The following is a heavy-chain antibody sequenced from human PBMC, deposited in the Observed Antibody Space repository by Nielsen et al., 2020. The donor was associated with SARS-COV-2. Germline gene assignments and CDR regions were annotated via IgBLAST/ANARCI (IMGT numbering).Heavy chain of an antibody. D-gene: IGHD3-22*01. J-gene: IGHJ3*02. V-gene: IGHV3-30*18. CDR2: ISYDGSNK. CDR1: GFTFSSYG. Sequence: GEPLKISCAASGFTFSSYGMHWVRQAPGKGLEWVAVISYDGSNKYYADSVKGRFTISRDNSKNTLYLQMNSLRAEDTAVYYCAKGSMIARAFDIWGQGTMVTVSS. CDR3: AKGSMIARAFDI.